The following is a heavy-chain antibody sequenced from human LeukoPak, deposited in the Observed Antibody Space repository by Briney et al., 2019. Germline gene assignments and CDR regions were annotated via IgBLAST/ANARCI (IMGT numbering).Heavy chain of an antibody. J-gene: IGHJ4*02. CDR1: TFTVSTNY. V-gene: IGHV3-53*01. CDR2: IYAGGNT. CDR3: ERGLAASSNY. Sequence: GGSLRLSCAASTFTVSTNYMSWVRQAPGRGLEWVSVIYAGGNTNYADSVKGRFTISRDNSKNTVYLQMNSLRAEDTAVYYCERGLAASSNYWGQGTLVSVSS. D-gene: IGHD1-26*01.